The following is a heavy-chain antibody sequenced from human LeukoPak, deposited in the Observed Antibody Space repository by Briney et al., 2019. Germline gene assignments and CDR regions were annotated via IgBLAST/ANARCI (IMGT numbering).Heavy chain of an antibody. V-gene: IGHV4-59*08. D-gene: IGHD2-15*01. CDR1: GGSISSYY. CDR2: IYYSGST. CDR3: ASTYCSGGSCYWALDY. Sequence: PSETLSLTCTVSGGSISSYYWSWIRQPPGKGLEWIGYIYYSGSTNYNPSPKSRVTISVDTSKNQFSLKLSSVTAADTAVYYCASTYCSGGSCYWALDYWGQGTLVTVSS. J-gene: IGHJ4*02.